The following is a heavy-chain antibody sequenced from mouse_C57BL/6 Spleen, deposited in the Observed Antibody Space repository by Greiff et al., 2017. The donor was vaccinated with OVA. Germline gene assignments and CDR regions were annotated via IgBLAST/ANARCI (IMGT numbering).Heavy chain of an antibody. CDR1: GYTFTSYW. CDR2: IYPGSGST. J-gene: IGHJ2*01. Sequence: QVQLKESGAELVKPGASVKMSCKASGYTFTSYWITWVKQRPGQGLEWIGDIYPGSGSTNYNEKFKSKATLTVDTSSSTAYMQLSSLTSEDSAVYYCARWGYDHGYYFDYWGQGTTLTVSS. V-gene: IGHV1-55*01. CDR3: ARWGYDHGYYFDY. D-gene: IGHD2-2*01.